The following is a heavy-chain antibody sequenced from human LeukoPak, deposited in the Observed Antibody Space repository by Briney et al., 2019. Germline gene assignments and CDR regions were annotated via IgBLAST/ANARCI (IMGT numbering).Heavy chain of an antibody. CDR2: IRSNSDGGTI. CDR1: GFTFSNAW. D-gene: IGHD3-22*01. Sequence: GGSLRLPCAASGFTFSNAWMNWVRQAPGKGLEWVGRIRSNSDGGTIDYAAPVKGRFTLSRDDSKTTLYLQMNSLQTEDTAVYYCATDFYDSTWGQGTLVTVSS. CDR3: ATDFYDST. J-gene: IGHJ5*02. V-gene: IGHV3-15*07.